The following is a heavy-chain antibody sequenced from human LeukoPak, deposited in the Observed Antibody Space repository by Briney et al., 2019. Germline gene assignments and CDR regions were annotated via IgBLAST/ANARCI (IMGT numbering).Heavy chain of an antibody. CDR3: ASTEAGGVGAPVPFDY. Sequence: SETLSLTCTVSGGSMISGSYHWSWIRQPAGKGLEWIGRIYTSGDTIYNPSLKSRLTISVDTSKSHFSLKLTSVTAADSAVYYCASTEAGGVGAPVPFDYWGQGTLVTVSS. V-gene: IGHV4-61*02. D-gene: IGHD1-26*01. CDR1: GGSMISGSYH. J-gene: IGHJ4*02. CDR2: IYTSGDT.